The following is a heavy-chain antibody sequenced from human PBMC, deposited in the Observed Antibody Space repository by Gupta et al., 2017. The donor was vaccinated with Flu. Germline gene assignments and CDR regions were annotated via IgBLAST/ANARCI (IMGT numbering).Heavy chain of an antibody. V-gene: IGHV5-51*01. CDR3: ASRGVSGLQAFNL. J-gene: IGHJ3*01. D-gene: IGHD3-10*01. CDR2: IYPGDSDT. Sequence: VRQMPGKGLEWIGSIYPGDSDTVYSPSFQGQVIISADQSISSAYLQWSSLKASDTAIYYCASRGVSGLQAFNLWGQGSMVTVSP.